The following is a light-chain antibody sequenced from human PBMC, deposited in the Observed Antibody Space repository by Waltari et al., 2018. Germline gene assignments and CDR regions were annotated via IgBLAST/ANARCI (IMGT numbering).Light chain of an antibody. CDR3: VLYMGGGIL. CDR2: STN. V-gene: IGLV8-61*01. J-gene: IGLJ3*02. Sequence: QTVVTQEPSFSVSPGGTVTLTCGLRSGSVSTTYYPSWYQQTPGQAPRPLIYSTNTRSSGVPGRISGSILGNKAALTITGAQADDESDYYCVLYMGGGILFGGGTKLTVL. CDR1: SGSVSTTYY.